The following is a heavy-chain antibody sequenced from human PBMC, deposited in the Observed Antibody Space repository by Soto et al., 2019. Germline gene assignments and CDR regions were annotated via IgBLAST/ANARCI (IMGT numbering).Heavy chain of an antibody. V-gene: IGHV3-48*01. CDR1: GFTFSSYS. D-gene: IGHD5-12*01. Sequence: GGSLRLSCAASGFTFSSYSMNWVRQAPGKGLEWVSYISSSSSTIYYADSVKGGFTISRDNAKNSLYLQMNSLTAEDTAVYFCARDIVATNAPDYHYYMDVWGKGTTVTVSS. J-gene: IGHJ6*03. CDR2: ISSSSSTI. CDR3: ARDIVATNAPDYHYYMDV.